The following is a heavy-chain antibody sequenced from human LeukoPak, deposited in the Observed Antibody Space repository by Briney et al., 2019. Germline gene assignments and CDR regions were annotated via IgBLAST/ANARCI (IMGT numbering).Heavy chain of an antibody. J-gene: IGHJ4*02. Sequence: GGSLRLSCASSGFTFSSHGMHWVRQAPGKGLEWVAVIWYDASNKYYADSVKGRFTVSRDNSKNTLYLQMNSLRAEDTAMYYCARNLRKYGSNSEYFDYWGQGTVVTVSS. D-gene: IGHD4-23*01. CDR1: GFTFSSHG. CDR3: ARNLRKYGSNSEYFDY. V-gene: IGHV3-33*01. CDR2: IWYDASNK.